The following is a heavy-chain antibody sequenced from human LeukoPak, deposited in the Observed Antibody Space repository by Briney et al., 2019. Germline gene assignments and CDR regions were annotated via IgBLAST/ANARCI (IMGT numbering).Heavy chain of an antibody. V-gene: IGHV3-23*01. J-gene: IGHJ4*02. D-gene: IGHD3-9*01. Sequence: GGSLRLSCAASGFTFSSYARSWVRQAPGKGLEWVSAISGSGGSTYYADSVKGRFTISRDNSKNTLYLQMNSLRAEDTAVYYCAKHYDILTGYYTYFDYWGQGTLVTVSS. CDR3: AKHYDILTGYYTYFDY. CDR2: ISGSGGST. CDR1: GFTFSSYA.